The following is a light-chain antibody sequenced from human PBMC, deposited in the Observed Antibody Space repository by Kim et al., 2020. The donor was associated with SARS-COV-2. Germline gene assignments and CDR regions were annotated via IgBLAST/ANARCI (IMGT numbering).Light chain of an antibody. J-gene: IGLJ2*01. CDR2: VGTGGIVG. CDR3: GADHEKV. CDR1: SGYSNYK. Sequence: QLVLTQPPSASASLGASVTLTCTLSSGYSNYKVDWYQQRPGKGPRFVMRVGTGGIVGSKGDGIPDRFSVLGSGLNRYLTIKNIQEEDESDYHCGADHEKVFGGGTQLTVL. V-gene: IGLV9-49*01.